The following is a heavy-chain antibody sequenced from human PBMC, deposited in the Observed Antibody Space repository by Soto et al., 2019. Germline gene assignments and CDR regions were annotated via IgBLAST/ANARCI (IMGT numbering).Heavy chain of an antibody. D-gene: IGHD4-17*01. CDR3: AKDIGMTTVTNPRFDP. CDR1: GFTFSSYG. Sequence: QVQLVESGGGEVQPGRSLRLSCAASGFTFSSYGMHWVRQAPGKGLEWVAVISYDGSNKYYADSVKGRFTISRDNSKNTLYLQMNSLRAEDTAVYYCAKDIGMTTVTNPRFDPWGQGTLVTVSS. J-gene: IGHJ5*02. CDR2: ISYDGSNK. V-gene: IGHV3-30*18.